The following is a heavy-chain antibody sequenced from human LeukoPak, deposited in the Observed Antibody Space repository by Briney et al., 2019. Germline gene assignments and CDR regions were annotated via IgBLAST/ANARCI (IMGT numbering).Heavy chain of an antibody. CDR3: ARYYLDSSGYGDAFDI. D-gene: IGHD3-22*01. Sequence: GGSLRLSCSASGCTFSSYGLHWVRQAPGKGLQYVSGISSNGGSTDYADSVKGRFTISRDNSKNTLYLQMSSLRAEDTAVYYCARYYLDSSGYGDAFDIWGQGTMVTVSS. CDR1: GCTFSSYG. J-gene: IGHJ3*02. CDR2: ISSNGGST. V-gene: IGHV3-64D*08.